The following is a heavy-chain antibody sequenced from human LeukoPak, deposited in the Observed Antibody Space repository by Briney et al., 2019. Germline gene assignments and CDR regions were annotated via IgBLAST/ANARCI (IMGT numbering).Heavy chain of an antibody. Sequence: PGGSLRLSCAASGFTVSRNYMSWVRQAPGKGLEWVSVIYSAGDTYHADSVKGRFTISRDNSINTLYLQMNGLRAEDTAVYYCAKRVVMGRFGEGYGMDVWGQGTTVTVSS. CDR1: GFTVSRNY. CDR3: AKRVVMGRFGEGYGMDV. J-gene: IGHJ6*02. D-gene: IGHD3-10*01. CDR2: IYSAGDT. V-gene: IGHV3-53*05.